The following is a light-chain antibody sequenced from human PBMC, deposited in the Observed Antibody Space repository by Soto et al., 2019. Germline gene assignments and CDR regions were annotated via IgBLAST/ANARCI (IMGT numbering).Light chain of an antibody. V-gene: IGKV4-1*01. CDR1: QSVLYSSNNKNY. CDR2: WAS. CDR3: QHYYCTPLT. Sequence: DIVMTQSPDSLAVSLGERATINCKSSQSVLYSSNNKNYLALYQQKPGQPPKLLIYWASTRESGVPDRFSGSGSGTDFTPTISSLQAGDVAVVYCQHYYCTPLTFGGGTKVELK. J-gene: IGKJ4*01.